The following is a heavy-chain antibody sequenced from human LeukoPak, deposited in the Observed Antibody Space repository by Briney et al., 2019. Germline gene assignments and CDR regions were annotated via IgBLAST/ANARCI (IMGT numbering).Heavy chain of an antibody. CDR3: ARAEYGSSGYYFDY. D-gene: IGHD3-22*01. Sequence: SETLSLTCAVSGGSISSGGYSWSWIRQPPGKGLEWIGYIYHSGSTYYNPSLKSRVTISVDRSKNQFSLKLSSVTAADTAVYYCARAEYGSSGYYFDYWGQGTLVTVSS. V-gene: IGHV4-30-2*01. J-gene: IGHJ4*02. CDR2: IYHSGST. CDR1: GGSISSGGYS.